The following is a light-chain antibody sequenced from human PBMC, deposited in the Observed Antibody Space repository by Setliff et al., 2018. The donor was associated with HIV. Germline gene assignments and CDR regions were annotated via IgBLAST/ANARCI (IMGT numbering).Light chain of an antibody. J-gene: IGLJ2*01. CDR1: SSDVGSYNL. CDR3: CSYAGTSTHVV. CDR2: EVS. V-gene: IGLV2-23*02. Sequence: QSALAQPASVSGSPGQSITISCTGTSSDVGSYNLVSWYQQHPGKAHKLMIYEVSKRPSGVSNRFSGSKSDNTASLTISGLQAEDEADYYCCSYAGTSTHVVFGGGTKVTVL.